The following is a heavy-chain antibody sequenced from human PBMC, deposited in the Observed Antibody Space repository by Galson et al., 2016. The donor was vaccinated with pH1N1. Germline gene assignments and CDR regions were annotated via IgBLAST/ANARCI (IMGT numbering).Heavy chain of an antibody. Sequence: SLRLSCAASGFTFSSYAMSWVRQSPGKGLQWLSAISAGGSSTYYADSVKGRFTISRDNSKNTLYLQMNSLRADDTAVYYCARSYCSSTSCYGGSYYYYGMDVWGQGTTVTVSS. V-gene: IGHV3-23*01. D-gene: IGHD2-2*01. J-gene: IGHJ6*02. CDR2: ISAGGSST. CDR1: GFTFSSYA. CDR3: ARSYCSSTSCYGGSYYYYGMDV.